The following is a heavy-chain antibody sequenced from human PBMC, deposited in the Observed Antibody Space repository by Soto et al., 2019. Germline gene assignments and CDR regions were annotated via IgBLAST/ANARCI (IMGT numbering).Heavy chain of an antibody. J-gene: IGHJ4*02. D-gene: IGHD5-12*01. CDR3: ARDSPIGSTFSGYDAIDY. V-gene: IGHV1-69*08. CDR2: IIPLLDIT. Sequence: QVQLVQSGAEVKKPGSSVKVSCKASGGAFTNDIITWVRQAPGQGLGWMGRIIPLLDITNYAQKFQGRVTITADKSTSTAYMELNSLISEATAVYYCARDSPIGSTFSGYDAIDYWGQGTLVTVSS. CDR1: GGAFTNDI.